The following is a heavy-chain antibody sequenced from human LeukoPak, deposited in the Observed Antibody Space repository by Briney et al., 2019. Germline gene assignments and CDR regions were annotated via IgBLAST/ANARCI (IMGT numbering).Heavy chain of an antibody. CDR1: GFTFSSYA. CDR2: ISYDGSNK. Sequence: GGSLRLSCAASGFTFSSYAMHWVRQAPGKGLEWVAVISYDGSNKYYADSVKGRFTISRDNSKNTLYLQMNSLRAEDTTVYYSARDGPAMRVLEPNAPMYFDYWGQGTLVTVSS. J-gene: IGHJ4*02. D-gene: IGHD1-1*01. V-gene: IGHV3-30*04. CDR3: ARDGPAMRVLEPNAPMYFDY.